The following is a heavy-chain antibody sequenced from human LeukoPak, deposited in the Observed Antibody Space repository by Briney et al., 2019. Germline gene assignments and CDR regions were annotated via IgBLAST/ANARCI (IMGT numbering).Heavy chain of an antibody. CDR1: GYSISSGYY. CDR3: ASSTITMGAFDI. J-gene: IGHJ3*02. Sequence: PSETLSLTCSVSGYSISSGYYWGWIRQPPGEGLEWIGSIYHSGNTYYNPSLKSRLTISVDTSKNQFSLKLSSVTAADTAVYYCASSTITMGAFDIWGQGTMVTVSS. D-gene: IGHD1-14*01. V-gene: IGHV4-38-2*01. CDR2: IYHSGNT.